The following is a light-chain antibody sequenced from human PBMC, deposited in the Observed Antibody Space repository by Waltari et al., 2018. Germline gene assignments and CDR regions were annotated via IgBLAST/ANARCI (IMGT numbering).Light chain of an antibody. CDR1: SSDVGGYKY. J-gene: IGLJ3*02. V-gene: IGLV2-14*01. Sequence: QAALTQPASVSGSPGQSITISCTGTSSDVGGYKYVSWYQQPPGKAPKLMIYDVSKAPSGVSNRFAGSKSGNTASLTISGLQAEDEADYYCSSYTSSSTWVFGGGTKLTVL. CDR3: SSYTSSSTWV. CDR2: DVS.